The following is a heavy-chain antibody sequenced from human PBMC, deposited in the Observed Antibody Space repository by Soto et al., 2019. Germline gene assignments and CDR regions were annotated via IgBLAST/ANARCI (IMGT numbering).Heavy chain of an antibody. CDR1: GGSVSSGSYY. CDR2: IYYSGST. Sequence: SETLSLTCTVSGGSVSSGSYYWSWIRQPPGKGLEWIGYIYYSGSTNYNPSLKSRVTISVDTSKNQFSLKLSSVTAADTAVYYCARDQTPVAENYFDYWGQGTLVTVSS. CDR3: ARDQTPVAENYFDY. J-gene: IGHJ4*02. D-gene: IGHD6-19*01. V-gene: IGHV4-61*01.